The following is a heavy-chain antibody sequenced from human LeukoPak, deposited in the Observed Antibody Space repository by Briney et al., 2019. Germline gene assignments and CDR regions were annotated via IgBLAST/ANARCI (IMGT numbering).Heavy chain of an antibody. CDR2: TYYSGST. CDR3: ARVAAKTVDY. CDR1: GGSIGRGSYY. Sequence: PSETLSLTCSVSGGSIGRGSYYWGWIRQSPGKGLEWIGSTYYSGSTNYNPSLKSRVTISVDTSKNQFSLKLSSVTAADTAVYYCARVAAKTVDYWGQGTLVTVSS. V-gene: IGHV4-39*07. D-gene: IGHD2-15*01. J-gene: IGHJ4*02.